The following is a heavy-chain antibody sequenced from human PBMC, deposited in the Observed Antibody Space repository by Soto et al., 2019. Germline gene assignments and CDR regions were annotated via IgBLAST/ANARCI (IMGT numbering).Heavy chain of an antibody. CDR3: AKGVVREPAYFDY. Sequence: LRLSCVASGFTFSSDSMIWVRQAPGKGLEWVSFINRSSRTIYYAESLKGRFTVSRDNPKNTLYLDMNSLSAEDSAVYFCAKGVVREPAYFDYWGQGTLVTVSS. CDR2: INRSSRTI. V-gene: IGHV3-48*01. CDR1: GFTFSSDS. D-gene: IGHD3-10*01. J-gene: IGHJ4*02.